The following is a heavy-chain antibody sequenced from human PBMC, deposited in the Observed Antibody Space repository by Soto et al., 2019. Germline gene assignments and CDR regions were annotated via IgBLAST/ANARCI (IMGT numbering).Heavy chain of an antibody. J-gene: IGHJ4*02. Sequence: VKVSCKASGGTFSSYAISWVRQAPGQGLEWMGGIIPIFGTANYAQKFQGRVTITADESTSTAYMELSSLRSEDTAVYYCARSQIVVVPAAIRRYFDYWGQGTLVTVSS. V-gene: IGHV1-69*01. D-gene: IGHD2-2*02. CDR2: IIPIFGTA. CDR1: GGTFSSYA. CDR3: ARSQIVVVPAAIRRYFDY.